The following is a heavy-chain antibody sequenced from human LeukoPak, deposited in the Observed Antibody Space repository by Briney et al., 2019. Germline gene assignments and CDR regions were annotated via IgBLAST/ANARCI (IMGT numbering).Heavy chain of an antibody. CDR3: TESLVH. CDR2: ITSKTKGGTT. D-gene: IGHD6-13*01. J-gene: IGHJ4*02. V-gene: IGHV3-15*01. CDR1: GFTFSDAW. Sequence: GGSLRLSCAASGFTFSDAWMTWVRLAPGKGLEWVGRITSKTKGGTTEYAAIVKGRFTISRDDSKDTLFLQMDSLTTEDTAVYYCTESLVHWGQGARVTVSS.